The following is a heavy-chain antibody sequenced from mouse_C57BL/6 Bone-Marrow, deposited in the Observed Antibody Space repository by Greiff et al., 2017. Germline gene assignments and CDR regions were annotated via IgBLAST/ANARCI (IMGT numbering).Heavy chain of an antibody. D-gene: IGHD2-2*01. V-gene: IGHV5-17*01. CDR3: ARRSLWLRYFDV. J-gene: IGHJ1*03. CDR1: GFTFSDYG. Sequence: EVMLVESGGGLVKPGWSLKLSCAASGFTFSDYGMHWVRQAPEKGLEWVAYISSGSSTIYYADTVKGRFTISRDNAKKTLFLQMTSLRSEDTAMYYCARRSLWLRYFDVWGTGTTVTVSS. CDR2: ISSGSSTI.